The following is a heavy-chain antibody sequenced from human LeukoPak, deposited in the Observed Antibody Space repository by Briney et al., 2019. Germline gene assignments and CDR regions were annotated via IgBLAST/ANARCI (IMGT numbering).Heavy chain of an antibody. CDR1: GFTFSSYA. D-gene: IGHD3-10*01. J-gene: IGHJ4*02. CDR2: ISYDGSNK. V-gene: IGHV3-30-3*01. Sequence: GGSLRLSCAASGFTFSSYAMHWVRQAPGKGLEWVAVISYDGSNKYYADSVKGRFTISRDNSKNTLYLQMNSLRAEDTAVYSCARASGPFDYWGQGTLVTVSS. CDR3: ARASGPFDY.